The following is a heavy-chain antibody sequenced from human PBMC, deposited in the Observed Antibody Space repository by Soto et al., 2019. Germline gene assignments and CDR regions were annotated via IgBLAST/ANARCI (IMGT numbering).Heavy chain of an antibody. CDR1: GGPFSGYY. CDR3: ARDVDKVTTFVHNYNGMDV. V-gene: IGHV4-34*01. J-gene: IGHJ6*02. CDR2: INHSGST. Sequence: SETLSLTCAVYGGPFSGYYWSWIRQPPGKGLEWIGEINHSGSTNYNPSLKSRVTISADTSKNQFSLKLSSVTAADTAVYYCARDVDKVTTFVHNYNGMDVWGQGTTVTVSS. D-gene: IGHD4-17*01.